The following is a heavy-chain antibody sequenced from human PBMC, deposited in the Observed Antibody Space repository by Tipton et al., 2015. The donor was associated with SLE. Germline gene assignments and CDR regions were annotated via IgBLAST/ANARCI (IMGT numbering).Heavy chain of an antibody. J-gene: IGHJ3*02. CDR3: ARQGRWLQSDAFDI. Sequence: TLSLTCTVSGGSIGSHYWSWIRQPPGKGLEWIGEIYHSGSTNYNPSLKSRVTISVDKSKNQFSLKLSSVTAADTAVYYCARQGRWLQSDAFDIWGQGTMVTVSS. V-gene: IGHV4-4*02. D-gene: IGHD5-24*01. CDR2: IYHSGST. CDR1: GGSIGSHY.